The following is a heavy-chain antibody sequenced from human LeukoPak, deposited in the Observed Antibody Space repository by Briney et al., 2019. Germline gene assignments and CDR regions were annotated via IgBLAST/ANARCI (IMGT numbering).Heavy chain of an antibody. CDR1: GYTFTGYY. CDR2: ISPNSGGT. J-gene: IGHJ4*02. V-gene: IGHV1-2*02. D-gene: IGHD6-13*01. Sequence: GASVKVSCKASGYTFTGYYTHWVRQAPGQGLEWMAWISPNSGGTNYAQKFQGRVTLTRDTSISTAYMELSGLISDDTAVYYCARDQGGYYSSSWVFDYWGQGTLVTVSS. CDR3: ARDQGGYYSSSWVFDY.